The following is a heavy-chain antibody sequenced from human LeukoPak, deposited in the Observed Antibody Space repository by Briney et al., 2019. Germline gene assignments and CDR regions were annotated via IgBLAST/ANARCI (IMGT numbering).Heavy chain of an antibody. V-gene: IGHV3-23*01. CDR3: AKDSRYCSSTSCYDRFDY. D-gene: IGHD2-2*01. CDR2: ISGSGGST. CDR1: GFTFSSYA. J-gene: IGHJ4*02. Sequence: GGSLRLSCAASGFTFSSYAMSWVLQAPGKGLEWVSAISGSGGSTYYADSVKGRFTISRDNSKNTLYLQMNSLRAEDTAVYYCAKDSRYCSSTSCYDRFDYWGQGTLVTVSS.